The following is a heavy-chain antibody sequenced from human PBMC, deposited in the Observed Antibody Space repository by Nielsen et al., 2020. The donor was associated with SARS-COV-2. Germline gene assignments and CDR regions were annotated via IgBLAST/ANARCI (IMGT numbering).Heavy chain of an antibody. V-gene: IGHV4-34*01. CDR1: GGSFSGYY. J-gene: IGHJ6*02. D-gene: IGHD2-2*03. Sequence: SETLSLTCAVYGGSFSGYYWSWIRQPPGKGLEWIGEINHSGSTNYNPSLKSRVTISVDTSKNQFSLKLSSVTAADTAVYYCARAPLGIVVVPAAKAYGMDVWGHGTTVTVSS. CDR3: ARAPLGIVVVPAAKAYGMDV. CDR2: INHSGST.